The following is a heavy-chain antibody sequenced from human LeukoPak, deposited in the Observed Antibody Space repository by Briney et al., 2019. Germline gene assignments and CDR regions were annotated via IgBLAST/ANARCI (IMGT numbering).Heavy chain of an antibody. CDR2: ISYDGSNK. J-gene: IGHJ3*02. D-gene: IGHD2-2*01. V-gene: IGHV3-30*18. CDR1: GFTFSSYG. Sequence: GGSLRLSCAASGFTFSSYGMHWVRQAPGKGLEWVAVISYDGSNKYYADSVKGRFTISRDNSKNTLYLQMNSLRAEDTAVYYCAKNSLVPAAILDAFDIWGQGTMVTVSS. CDR3: AKNSLVPAAILDAFDI.